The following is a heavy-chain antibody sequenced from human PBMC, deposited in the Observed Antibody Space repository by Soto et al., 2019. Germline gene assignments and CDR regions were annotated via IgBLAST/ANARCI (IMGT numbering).Heavy chain of an antibody. J-gene: IGHJ4*02. D-gene: IGHD2-21*01. CDR1: GFTFSSYA. Sequence: GGSLRLSCAASGFTFSSYAMHWVRQAPGKGLEWVAVISYDGSNKYYADSVKGRFTISRDNSKNTLYLQMNSLRAEDTAVYYCARSVVVVRQPFDYWGQGTLVTVSS. CDR2: ISYDGSNK. CDR3: ARSVVVVRQPFDY. V-gene: IGHV3-30-3*01.